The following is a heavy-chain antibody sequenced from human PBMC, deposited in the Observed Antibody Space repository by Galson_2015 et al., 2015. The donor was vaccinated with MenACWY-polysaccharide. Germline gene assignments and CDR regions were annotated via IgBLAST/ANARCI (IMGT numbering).Heavy chain of an antibody. CDR2: IYSSGRT. D-gene: IGHD5-24*01. Sequence: TLSLTCTASGGSMTSGNYYWTWIRQPTGKGLEWIGRIYSSGRTDINPSLKSRVTISLDTSKNQFSLSLSSVTAADTAAYYCVRGSDTIFALDIWGQGTMFTVSS. CDR1: GGSMTSGNYY. J-gene: IGHJ3*02. CDR3: VRGSDTIFALDI. V-gene: IGHV4-61*02.